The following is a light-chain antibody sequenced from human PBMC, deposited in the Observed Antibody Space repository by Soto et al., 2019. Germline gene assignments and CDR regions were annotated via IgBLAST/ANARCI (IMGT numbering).Light chain of an antibody. Sequence: EIVLTQSPATLSLSPGERSTLSCSASQSVSSSYLAWYQQKPGQAPRLLIYGASSRATGIPDRFSGSGSGTDFTLTISRLEPEDFAVYYCQQYGSSPITFGPGTKVDIK. V-gene: IGKV3-20*01. J-gene: IGKJ3*01. CDR2: GAS. CDR1: QSVSSSY. CDR3: QQYGSSPIT.